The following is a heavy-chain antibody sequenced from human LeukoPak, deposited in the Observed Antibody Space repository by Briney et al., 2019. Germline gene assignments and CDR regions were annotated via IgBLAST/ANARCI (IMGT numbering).Heavy chain of an antibody. J-gene: IGHJ6*02. V-gene: IGHV3-30*18. CDR2: ISYDGSNK. CDR1: GFTFSSYG. D-gene: IGHD3-22*01. CDR3: AKEGYYYDSSGYNYYYGMDV. Sequence: GGSLRLSCAASGFTFSSYGMHWVRQAPGKGLEWVAVISYDGSNKYYADSVKGRFTISRDNSKNTPYLQMNSLRAEDTAVYHCAKEGYYYDSSGYNYYYGMDVWGQGTTVTVSS.